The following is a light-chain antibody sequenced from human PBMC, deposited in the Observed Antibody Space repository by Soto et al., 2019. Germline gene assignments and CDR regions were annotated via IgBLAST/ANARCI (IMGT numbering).Light chain of an antibody. CDR2: DVS. CDR1: SADIGAFNY. V-gene: IGLV2-14*01. CDR3: SSYSTSSALV. J-gene: IGLJ2*01. Sequence: QSALTQPASVSGSPGQSITISCAGTSADIGAFNYVSWYQQYPGKAPKLLIYDVSNRPSGVSTRFSASKSANTASLTISGLQADDEADYYSSSYSTSSALVFGGGTKVTVL.